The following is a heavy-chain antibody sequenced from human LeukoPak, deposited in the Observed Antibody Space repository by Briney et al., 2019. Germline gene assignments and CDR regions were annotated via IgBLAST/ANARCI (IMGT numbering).Heavy chain of an antibody. Sequence: PSETLSLTCAVYGGSFSGYYWSWIRQPPGKGLEWIGEINHSGSTNYNPSLKSRVTISVDTSKNQFSLKLSSVTAADTAVYYCARYYYDSSGYYYDSYWGQGTLVTVSS. V-gene: IGHV4-34*01. CDR1: GGSFSGYY. J-gene: IGHJ4*02. CDR3: ARYYYDSSGYYYDSY. D-gene: IGHD3-22*01. CDR2: INHSGST.